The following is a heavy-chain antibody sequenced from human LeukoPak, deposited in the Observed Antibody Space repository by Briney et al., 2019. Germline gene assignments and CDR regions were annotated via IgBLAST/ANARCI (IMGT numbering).Heavy chain of an antibody. Sequence: GGSLRLFCAASGFTFSDFYMRWVRQAPGEGLEWVSYNSSGSTYIYYADSVQGRLTISTDNAKTSLYLLVNSLRAEDTAVYCCARDKNGVFDIWGQGTMVTVSS. J-gene: IGHJ3*02. D-gene: IGHD3-3*01. V-gene: IGHV3-11*04. CDR1: GFTFSDFY. CDR2: NSSGSTYI. CDR3: ARDKNGVFDI.